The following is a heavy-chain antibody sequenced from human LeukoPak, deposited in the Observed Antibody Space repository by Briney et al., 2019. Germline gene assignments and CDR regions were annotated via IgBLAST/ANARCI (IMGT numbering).Heavy chain of an antibody. CDR2: ISYSGTT. Sequence: SETLSLTCTVSGGSISSYYWNWIRQPPGKGLEWIGYISYSGTTNYNPSLKSRVTISVDTSKKQFSLKLTSATAADTAVYYCAGSYYDILTGYPIYFDYWGQGTLVTVSS. CDR1: GGSISSYY. V-gene: IGHV4-59*01. CDR3: AGSYYDILTGYPIYFDY. D-gene: IGHD3-9*01. J-gene: IGHJ4*02.